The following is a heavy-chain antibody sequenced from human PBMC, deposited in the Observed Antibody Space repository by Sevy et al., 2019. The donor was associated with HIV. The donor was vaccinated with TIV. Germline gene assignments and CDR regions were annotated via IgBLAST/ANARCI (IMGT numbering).Heavy chain of an antibody. CDR1: GNTFTAYY. J-gene: IGHJ5*02. CDR2: INPNSGAT. D-gene: IGHD3-3*01. Sequence: ASVKVSCRASGNTFTAYYVHWVRQAPGQGLAWMGWINPNSGATKYAQKFQGRVNMTRDTSFSAVYMDLSRLTSADTAVYYCALGTIFEPNYFDPWGQGTLVTVSS. V-gene: IGHV1-2*02. CDR3: ALGTIFEPNYFDP.